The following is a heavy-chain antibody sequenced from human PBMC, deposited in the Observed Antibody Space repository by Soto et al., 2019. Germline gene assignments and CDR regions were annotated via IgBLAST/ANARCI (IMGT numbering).Heavy chain of an antibody. CDR2: INPSGGST. Sequence: GASVKVSCKASGYTFTSYYMHWVRQAPGQGLEWMGIINPSGGSTSYAQKFQGRVTMTRDTSTSTVYMELSSLRSEDTAVYYCARDPGSGSYEPDLYFDYWGQGTLVTVSS. CDR3: ARDPGSGSYEPDLYFDY. D-gene: IGHD3-10*01. J-gene: IGHJ4*02. CDR1: GYTFTSYY. V-gene: IGHV1-46*03.